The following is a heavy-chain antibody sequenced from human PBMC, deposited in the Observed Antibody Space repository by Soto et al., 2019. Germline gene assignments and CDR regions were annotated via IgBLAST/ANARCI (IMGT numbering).Heavy chain of an antibody. CDR2: INAGNGNT. V-gene: IGHV1-3*01. CDR1: GSTFTPYA. Sequence: ASVKVSCKASGSTFTPYAMHWVRQAPGQRLEWMGWINAGNGNTRYSQKFQGRVAITRNTSANTTYMELSSLRFDDTAVYYCARAPDRGGYYSIDVWGQGTTVTVSS. J-gene: IGHJ6*02. D-gene: IGHD3-16*01. CDR3: ARAPDRGGYYSIDV.